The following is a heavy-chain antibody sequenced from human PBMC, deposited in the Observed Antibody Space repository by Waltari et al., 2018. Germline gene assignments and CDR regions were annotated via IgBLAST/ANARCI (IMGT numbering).Heavy chain of an antibody. CDR3: ARGVEIAAAAHDY. Sequence: EVQLVESGGGLVKPGGSLRLSCAASGFTFSSYSMNWVRQAPGKGFGWVSSISSCSSYIYYADSVNGRFTISRDNAKNSLYLQMNSLRAEDTAVYYCARGVEIAAAAHDYWGQGTLVTVSS. D-gene: IGHD6-13*01. CDR2: ISSCSSYI. V-gene: IGHV3-21*01. CDR1: GFTFSSYS. J-gene: IGHJ4*02.